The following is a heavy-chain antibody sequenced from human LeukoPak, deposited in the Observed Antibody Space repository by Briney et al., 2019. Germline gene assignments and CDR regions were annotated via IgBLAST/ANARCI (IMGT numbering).Heavy chain of an antibody. Sequence: PGGSLRLSCAASGFTVSSNYMSWVRQAPGKGLEWVSVIYSGGSTYYADSVKGRFTISRDNSKNTLYLKMNSLRAEDTAVYYCAREPIYYYDSSGYVDAWGQGTMVTVSS. D-gene: IGHD3-22*01. V-gene: IGHV3-66*01. CDR1: GFTVSSNY. J-gene: IGHJ3*01. CDR3: AREPIYYYDSSGYVDA. CDR2: IYSGGST.